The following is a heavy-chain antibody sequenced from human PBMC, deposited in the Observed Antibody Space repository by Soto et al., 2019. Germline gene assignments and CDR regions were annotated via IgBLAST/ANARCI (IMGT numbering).Heavy chain of an antibody. CDR2: IYNSGST. J-gene: IGHJ4*02. V-gene: IGHV4-30-4*01. Sequence: PSETLSLTCTVSGGSISSANYYWNWVRQPPGKGLEWIGYIYNSGSTNYNPSLKSRVTISLDTSKNQFSLKLTSVTAADTAAYYCAREVRDTVTTFDYWGQGTLVTVSS. CDR1: GGSISSANYY. D-gene: IGHD4-17*01. CDR3: AREVRDTVTTFDY.